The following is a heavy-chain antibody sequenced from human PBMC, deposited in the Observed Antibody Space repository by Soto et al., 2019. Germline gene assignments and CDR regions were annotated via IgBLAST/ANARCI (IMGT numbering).Heavy chain of an antibody. CDR2: ISGSGDTK. D-gene: IGHD2-15*01. CDR1: GFTFSSCS. Sequence: GWSLRLSCASSGFTFSSCSMNWVRQAPGKGLEWVSFISGSGDTKYYADSVKGRFTISRDNAKNSLYLQMSSLRDEDTAVYYCEKYCYSDACFAYWGQGTLGTVS. J-gene: IGHJ4*02. CDR3: EKYCYSDACFAY. V-gene: IGHV3-48*02.